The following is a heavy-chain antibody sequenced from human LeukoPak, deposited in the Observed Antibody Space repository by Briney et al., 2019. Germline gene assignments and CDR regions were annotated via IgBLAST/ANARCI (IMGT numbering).Heavy chain of an antibody. D-gene: IGHD3-3*01. J-gene: IGHJ4*02. Sequence: GGSLRLSCAASGFTFSSYWMHWVRQAPGKGLVRVSRINSDGSSTSYADSVRGRFTISRDNAKNTLYLQMNSLRAEDTAVYYCARDSRALNYDFWSGRAYYFDYWGQGTLVTVSS. CDR1: GFTFSSYW. CDR2: INSDGSST. CDR3: ARDSRALNYDFWSGRAYYFDY. V-gene: IGHV3-74*01.